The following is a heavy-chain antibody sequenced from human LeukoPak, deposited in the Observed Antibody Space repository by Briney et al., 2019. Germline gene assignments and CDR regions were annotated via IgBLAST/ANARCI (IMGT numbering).Heavy chain of an antibody. CDR3: AKDYSSSWYGFDY. CDR1: GFTFSSYA. J-gene: IGHJ4*02. Sequence: GGSLRLSCAASGFTFSSYATHWVRQAPGKGLEWLAFIRYDGSNEYYADSVKGRFTISRDNSKNTLYLQMNSLKAEDTAVYYCAKDYSSSWYGFDYWGQGTLVTVSS. CDR2: IRYDGSNE. V-gene: IGHV3-30*02. D-gene: IGHD6-13*01.